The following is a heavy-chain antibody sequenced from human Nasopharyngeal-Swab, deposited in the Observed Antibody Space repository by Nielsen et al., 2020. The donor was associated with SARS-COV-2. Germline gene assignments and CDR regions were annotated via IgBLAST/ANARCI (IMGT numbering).Heavy chain of an antibody. J-gene: IGHJ4*02. CDR3: ERDFYGSGTYYFDY. Sequence: ASMKVSCKASGDKFTSYDMSWVRQAPGQGLEWMGVINPSIYSTTYAQKFQGRVSMTRDTSTSTVYMEVSSLTSEDTAMYFCERDFYGSGTYYFDYWGQGTMVTVSS. CDR1: GDKFTSYD. CDR2: INPSIYST. D-gene: IGHD3-10*01. V-gene: IGHV1-46*01.